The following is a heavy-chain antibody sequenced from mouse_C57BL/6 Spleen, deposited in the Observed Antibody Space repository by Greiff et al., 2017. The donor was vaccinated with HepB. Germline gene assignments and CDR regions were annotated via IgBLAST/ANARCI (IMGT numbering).Heavy chain of an antibody. V-gene: IGHV1-50*01. J-gene: IGHJ2*01. CDR1: GYTFTSYW. CDR3: ARTITTFDY. D-gene: IGHD1-1*01. Sequence: QVQLKQPGAELVKPGASVKLSCKASGYTFTSYWMQWVKQRPGQGLEWIGEIDPSDSYTNYNQKFKGKATLTVDTSSSTAYMQLSSLTSEDSAVYYCARTITTFDYWGQGTTLTVSS. CDR2: IDPSDSYT.